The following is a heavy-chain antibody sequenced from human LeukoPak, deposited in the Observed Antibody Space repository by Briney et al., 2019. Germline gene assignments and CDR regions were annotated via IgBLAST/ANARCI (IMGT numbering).Heavy chain of an antibody. CDR2: IRYDGSNK. J-gene: IGHJ4*02. Sequence: GGSLRLSGAASGFTFVGYGMHGVRQAPGKGLEGVAFIRYDGSNKYYADSVKGLFTISRDNSKNTLYLQVNSLRVEDTAVYYCARGLGCSSGWSRGYFDYWGQGTLVTVSS. V-gene: IGHV3-30*02. CDR3: ARGLGCSSGWSRGYFDY. D-gene: IGHD6-19*01. CDR1: GFTFVGYG.